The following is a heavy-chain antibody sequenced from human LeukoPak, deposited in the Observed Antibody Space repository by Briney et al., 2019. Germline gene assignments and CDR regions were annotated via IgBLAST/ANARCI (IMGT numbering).Heavy chain of an antibody. J-gene: IGHJ4*02. D-gene: IGHD2-8*01. CDR2: IYSGGST. V-gene: IGHV3-53*01. CDR3: AREDYCTNGVCSSFDY. Sequence: GGSLRLSCAASGFTVSSNYMSWVRQAPGKGLEWVSVIYSGGSTYYADSVKGRFTISRDNAKNSLYLQMNSLRAEDTAVYYCAREDYCTNGVCSSFDYWGQGTLVTVSS. CDR1: GFTVSSNY.